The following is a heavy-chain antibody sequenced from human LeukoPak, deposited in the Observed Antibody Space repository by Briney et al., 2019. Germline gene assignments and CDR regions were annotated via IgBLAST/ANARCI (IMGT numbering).Heavy chain of an antibody. Sequence: ASVKVSCKASGYTFTGYYMHWVRQAPGQGLEWMGIINPSGGSTSYAQKFQGRVTMTRDMSTSTDYMELSSLRSEDTAVYYCARDNSVEDTAWWFDPRGQGTLVTVSS. V-gene: IGHV1-46*01. CDR2: INPSGGST. J-gene: IGHJ5*02. CDR3: ARDNSVEDTAWWFDP. CDR1: GYTFTGYY. D-gene: IGHD4-23*01.